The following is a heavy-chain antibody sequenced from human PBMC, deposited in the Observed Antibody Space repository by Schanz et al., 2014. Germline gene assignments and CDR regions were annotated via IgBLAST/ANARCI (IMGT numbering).Heavy chain of an antibody. CDR3: ARDRVEASSYFDY. V-gene: IGHV3-30*04. CDR1: GFTFSASA. CDR2: IYYNGTNK. Sequence: VQLVESGGGLVQPGGSLRLSCAASGFTFSASAMHWVRQAPGKGLEWVALIYYNGTNKYYADSVKGRFIISRDNSKKTLYLQMNNLRAEDTAVYYCARDRVEASSYFDYWGQGTLVTVSS. D-gene: IGHD2-2*01. J-gene: IGHJ4*02.